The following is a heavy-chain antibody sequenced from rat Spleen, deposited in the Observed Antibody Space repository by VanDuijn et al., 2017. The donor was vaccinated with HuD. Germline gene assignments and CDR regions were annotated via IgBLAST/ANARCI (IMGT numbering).Heavy chain of an antibody. Sequence: EVQLVESGGGLVQPGRSLTLSCAASGFTFSDYYMAWVRQAPKKGLEWVTSISYEGDDTYYGDSVMGRFTISRDNAKSTLYLQMDSLRSEDTATYYCATVRGVYYDGTYYFNWFAYWGQGTLVTVSS. V-gene: IGHV5-22*01. D-gene: IGHD1-12*02. CDR3: ATVRGVYYDGTYYFNWFAY. CDR1: GFTFSDYY. CDR2: ISYEGDDT. J-gene: IGHJ3*01.